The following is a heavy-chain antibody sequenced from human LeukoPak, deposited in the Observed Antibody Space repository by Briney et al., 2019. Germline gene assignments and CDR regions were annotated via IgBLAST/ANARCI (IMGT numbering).Heavy chain of an antibody. CDR3: ARVVGGQEDRDAFDI. Sequence: ASVKVSCKASGYTFTSYYMHWVRQAPGQGLEWMGWINPNSGGTNYAQKFQGWVTMTRDTSISTAYMELSRLRSDDTAVYYCARVVGGQEDRDAFDIWGQGTMVTVSS. D-gene: IGHD2-2*01. CDR1: GYTFTSYY. V-gene: IGHV1-2*04. J-gene: IGHJ3*02. CDR2: INPNSGGT.